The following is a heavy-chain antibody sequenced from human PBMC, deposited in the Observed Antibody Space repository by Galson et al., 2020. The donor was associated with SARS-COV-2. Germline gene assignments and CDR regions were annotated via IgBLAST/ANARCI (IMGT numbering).Heavy chain of an antibody. CDR1: GYTLTELS. CDR3: ALSQRWLQLQEWFDP. J-gene: IGHJ5*02. CDR2: FDPEDGET. D-gene: IGHD1-1*01. V-gene: IGHV1-24*01. Sequence: ASVKVSCKVSGYTLTELSMHWVRQAPGKGLEWMGGFDPEDGETIYAQKFQGRVTMTEDTSTDTAYMELSSLRSEDTAVYYCALSQRWLQLQEWFDPWGQGTLVTVSS.